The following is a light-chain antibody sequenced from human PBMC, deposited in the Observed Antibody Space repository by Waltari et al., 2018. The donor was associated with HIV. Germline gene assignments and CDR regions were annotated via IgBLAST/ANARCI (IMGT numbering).Light chain of an antibody. CDR3: AAWDDSLNGVV. CDR2: NNN. J-gene: IGLJ2*01. Sequence: QSVLTKPPSASGTPGQRVTIPCSGSSSNIGSTPVSWYRQLPGTAPKLLMYNNNQRPSGVPDRFSGSKSGTSASLAISGLQSEDEANYYCAAWDDSLNGVVFGGGTKLTVL. V-gene: IGLV1-44*01. CDR1: SSNIGSTP.